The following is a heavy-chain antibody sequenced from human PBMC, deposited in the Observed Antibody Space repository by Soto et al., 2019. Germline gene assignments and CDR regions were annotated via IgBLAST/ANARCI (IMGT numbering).Heavy chain of an antibody. CDR1: SGSISSSNW. Sequence: QVQLQESGPGLVKPSGTLSLTCAVSSGSISSSNWWSWVRQPPGKGLEWIGEIYHSGSNNYNPSLKSRVNISLDKSKNQFSLKLSSVTAADTAVYYCARAGVEAAVLPHYYSYYMDVWGKGTTVTVSS. CDR3: ARAGVEAAVLPHYYSYYMDV. J-gene: IGHJ6*03. D-gene: IGHD6-13*01. CDR2: IYHSGSN. V-gene: IGHV4-4*02.